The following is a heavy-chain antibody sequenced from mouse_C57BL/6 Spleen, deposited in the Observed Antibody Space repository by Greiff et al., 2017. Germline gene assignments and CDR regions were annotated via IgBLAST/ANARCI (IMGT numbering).Heavy chain of an antibody. V-gene: IGHV1-69*01. CDR3: AGGDYVWYFDV. D-gene: IGHD2-4*01. Sequence: VQLQQPGAELVMPGASVKLSCKASGYTFTSYWMHWVKQRPGQGLEWIGEIDPSDSYTNYNQKFKGKSTLTVDKSSSTAYMQLSSLTSEDSAVYYWAGGDYVWYFDVWGTGTTVTVSA. J-gene: IGHJ1*03. CDR2: IDPSDSYT. CDR1: GYTFTSYW.